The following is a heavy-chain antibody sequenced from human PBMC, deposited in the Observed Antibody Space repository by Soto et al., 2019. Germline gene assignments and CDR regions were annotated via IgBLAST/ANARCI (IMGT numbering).Heavy chain of an antibody. CDR2: IIPILGIA. D-gene: IGHD3-22*01. V-gene: IGHV1-69*02. CDR1: GGTFSSYT. CDR3: ASGYYYDSSGYYYSRYYFDY. Sequence: QVQLVQSGAEVKKPGSSVKVSCKASGGTFSSYTISWVRQAPGQGLEWMGRIIPILGIANYAQKFQGRVTITADKSTSTADMELSSLRSEDTAVYYCASGYYYDSSGYYYSRYYFDYWGQGTLVTVSS. J-gene: IGHJ4*02.